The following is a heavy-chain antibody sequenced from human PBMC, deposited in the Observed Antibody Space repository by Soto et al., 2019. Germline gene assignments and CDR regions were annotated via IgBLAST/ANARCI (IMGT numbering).Heavy chain of an antibody. D-gene: IGHD3-10*01. CDR1: GFTFSSYA. CDR3: PKRGSGSYYIN. V-gene: IGHV3-23*01. Sequence: EVQLLESGGGLIQPGGSLRLSCAASGFTFSSYAMNWVRQAPGKGLEWVSVISGSGGSTYYADSVKGRFTISRDNSKNTLYLQMNSLRADDSTVYYWPKRGSGSYYINWGQGTLVTVSS. J-gene: IGHJ4*02. CDR2: ISGSGGST.